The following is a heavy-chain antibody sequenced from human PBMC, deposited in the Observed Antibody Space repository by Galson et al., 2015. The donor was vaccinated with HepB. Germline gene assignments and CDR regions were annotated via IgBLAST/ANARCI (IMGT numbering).Heavy chain of an antibody. Sequence: SVKVSCKASRYTFTAYGMHWVRQAPGQRLEWMGWVNGDNGNTKYSQKFQDRITIIRDTSASTVYMKLSSLTSEDTAVYYCVRGGSVRGLPTRGYYHYDYMDVWGKGTAVIVSS. J-gene: IGHJ6*03. CDR1: RYTFTAYG. D-gene: IGHD3-10*01. CDR2: VNGDNGNT. V-gene: IGHV1-3*01. CDR3: VRGGSVRGLPTRGYYHYDYMDV.